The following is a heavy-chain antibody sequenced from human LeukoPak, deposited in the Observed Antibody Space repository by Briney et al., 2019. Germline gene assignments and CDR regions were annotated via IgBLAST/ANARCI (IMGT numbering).Heavy chain of an antibody. V-gene: IGHV4-61*02. CDR3: ARVWGDQSSFDY. Sequence: PSETLSLTCTVSGGSISSGSYYWSWIRQPAGKGLEWIGRIYTSGSTNYNPSLKSRVTISVDTSKNQFSLKLSSVTAADTAMYYCARVWGDQSSFDYWGQGTLVTVSS. D-gene: IGHD3-16*01. CDR2: IYTSGST. J-gene: IGHJ4*02. CDR1: GGSISSGSYY.